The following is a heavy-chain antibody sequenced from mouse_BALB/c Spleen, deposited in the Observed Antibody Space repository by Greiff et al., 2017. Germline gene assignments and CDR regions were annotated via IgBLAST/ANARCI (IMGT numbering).Heavy chain of an antibody. CDR2: IDPETGGT. CDR1: GYTFTDYE. J-gene: IGHJ3*01. V-gene: IGHV1-15*01. D-gene: IGHD2-1*01. CDR3: TRGYGNYVRFAY. Sequence: QVQLQQSGAELVRPGASVTLSCEASGYTFTDYEMHWVKQTPVHGLEWIGAIDPETGGTAYNQKFKGKATLTADKSSSTAYMELRSLTSEDSAVYYCTRGYGNYVRFAYWGQGTLVTVSA.